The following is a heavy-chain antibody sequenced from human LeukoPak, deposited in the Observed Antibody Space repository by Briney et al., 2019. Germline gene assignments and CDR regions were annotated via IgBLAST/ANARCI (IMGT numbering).Heavy chain of an antibody. D-gene: IGHD2-2*02. Sequence: GGSLRLSCAASGFTFSSYSMNWVRQAPGKGLEWVSSISSSSSYIYYADSVKGRFTISRDNAKNSLYLQMNSLAAEDTAVYYCARDRRYCSSTSCYISDAFDIWGQGTMVTVSS. V-gene: IGHV3-21*01. CDR2: ISSSSSYI. CDR3: ARDRRYCSSTSCYISDAFDI. CDR1: GFTFSSYS. J-gene: IGHJ3*02.